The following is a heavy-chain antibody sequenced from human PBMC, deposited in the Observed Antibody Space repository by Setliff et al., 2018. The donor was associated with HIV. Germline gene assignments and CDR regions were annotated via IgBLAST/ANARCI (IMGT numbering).Heavy chain of an antibody. D-gene: IGHD1-26*01. CDR1: GGSVGSGSYY. CDR3: ARHRDGGTYPLDY. V-gene: IGHV4-61*01. Sequence: TLSLTCTVSGGSVGSGSYYWSWIRQSPGKGLEWIGYIYYSGNTRYSPSLKSRVTISLDTSKNRFSLQLTSVTAADTAVYYCARHRDGGTYPLDYWGQGTLVTVSS. CDR2: IYYSGNT. J-gene: IGHJ4*02.